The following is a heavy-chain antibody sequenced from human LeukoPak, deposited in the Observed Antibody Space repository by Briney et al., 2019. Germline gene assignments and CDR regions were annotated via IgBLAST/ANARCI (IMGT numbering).Heavy chain of an antibody. CDR1: GYTFTNYG. Sequence: EASVKVSCKASGYTFTNYGISWVRQAPGQGLEWMGWISAYNVKTGYAQKLQGRLTITTDTSTSTVYMELRSLTSDDTAVYFCARGWSFDRAYYDSWGQGTLVTVSS. V-gene: IGHV1-18*01. CDR2: ISAYNVKT. CDR3: ARGWSFDRAYYDS. J-gene: IGHJ4*02. D-gene: IGHD3-16*02.